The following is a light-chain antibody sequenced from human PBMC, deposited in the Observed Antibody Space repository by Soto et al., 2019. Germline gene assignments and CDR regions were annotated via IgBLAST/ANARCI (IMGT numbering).Light chain of an antibody. CDR3: QQYNSYWT. CDR1: QSISSW. CDR2: DAS. V-gene: IGKV1-5*01. J-gene: IGKJ1*01. Sequence: DIQMTQSPSTLSGSVGDRVTITCRASQSISSWLAWYQQKPGKAPKLLIYDASSLESGVPSRFSGSGSGTEFTLTISSLQPDDFATYYCQQYNSYWTFGPGTKVDIK.